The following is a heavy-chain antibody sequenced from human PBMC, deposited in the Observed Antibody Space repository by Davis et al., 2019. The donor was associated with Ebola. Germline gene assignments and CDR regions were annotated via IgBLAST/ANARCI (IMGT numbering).Heavy chain of an antibody. J-gene: IGHJ6*02. CDR2: MNPNSGNT. CDR3: ARGGDIVVVPAAKRYYYYGMDV. CDR1: GYTFTSYD. D-gene: IGHD2-2*01. V-gene: IGHV1-8*01. Sequence: ASVTVSCKASGYTFTSYDINWVRQATGQGLEWMGWMNPNSGNTGYAQKFQGRVTMTRNTSISTAYMELSSLRSEDTAVYYCARGGDIVVVPAAKRYYYYGMDVWGQGTTVTVSS.